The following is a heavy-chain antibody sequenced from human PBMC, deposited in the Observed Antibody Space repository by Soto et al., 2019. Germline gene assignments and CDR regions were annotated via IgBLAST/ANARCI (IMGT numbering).Heavy chain of an antibody. CDR3: AIVLKYYDFWSGYPGYGMDV. CDR1: GGTFSSYA. Sequence: ASVKVSCKASGGTFSSYAISWVRQAPGQGLEWIGGIIPIFGTANYAQKFQGRVTITADESTSTAYMELSSLRSEDTAVYYCAIVLKYYDFWSGYPGYGMDVWGQGTTVTVSS. CDR2: IIPIFGTA. D-gene: IGHD3-3*01. J-gene: IGHJ6*02. V-gene: IGHV1-69*13.